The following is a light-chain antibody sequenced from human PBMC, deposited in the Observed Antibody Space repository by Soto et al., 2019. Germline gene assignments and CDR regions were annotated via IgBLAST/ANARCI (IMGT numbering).Light chain of an antibody. CDR1: QDISSW. Sequence: DIPVTQSPSILSASVGDRVTITCRASQDISSWLAWYQQKSGKAPKVLIYDASSLESGVPSRFSGSGSGREFTLTISSLQPDDFATYYCQQYYNYWTFGQGTKVEVK. V-gene: IGKV1-5*01. J-gene: IGKJ1*01. CDR2: DAS. CDR3: QQYYNYWT.